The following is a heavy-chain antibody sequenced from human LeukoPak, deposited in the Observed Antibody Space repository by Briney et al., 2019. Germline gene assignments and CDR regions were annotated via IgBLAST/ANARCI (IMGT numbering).Heavy chain of an antibody. CDR1: GFTFGKYW. CDR3: VRQFAS. CDR2: IKLDGSEK. Sequence: PGGSLRLSCVASGFTFGKYWMSWVRQAPGKGLEWVANIKLDGSEKNYVDSVKGRLTISRDNTKNSLYLQMNSLRVEDTALYYCVRQFASWGQGTLVTVSS. J-gene: IGHJ4*02. V-gene: IGHV3-7*01.